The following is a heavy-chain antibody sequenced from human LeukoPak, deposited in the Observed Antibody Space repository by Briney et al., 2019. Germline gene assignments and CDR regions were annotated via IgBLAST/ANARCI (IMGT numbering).Heavy chain of an antibody. D-gene: IGHD1-26*01. J-gene: IGHJ4*02. CDR3: AKDEEWELRGDFDY. Sequence: PGGSLRLSCAASGFTFSSYAMSWVRQAPGKGLEWVSAISGSGGSTYYADSVKGRLTISRDNSKNTLYLQMNSLRAEDTAVYYCAKDEEWELRGDFDYWGQGTLVTVSS. V-gene: IGHV3-23*01. CDR2: ISGSGGST. CDR1: GFTFSSYA.